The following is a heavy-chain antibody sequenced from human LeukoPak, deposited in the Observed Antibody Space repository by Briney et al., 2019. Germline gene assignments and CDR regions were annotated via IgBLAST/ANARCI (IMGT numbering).Heavy chain of an antibody. J-gene: IGHJ4*02. CDR2: INPSGGST. V-gene: IGHV1-46*01. CDR3: ASEGGEGIAAEK. D-gene: IGHD6-13*01. Sequence: GASVKVSCKASGYTFTSYYMHWVRQAPGQGLEWMGIINPSGGSTSYAQKFQGRVTMTRDMSTSTVYMELSSLRSEDTAVYYCASEGGEGIAAEKWGQGTLVTVSS. CDR1: GYTFTSYY.